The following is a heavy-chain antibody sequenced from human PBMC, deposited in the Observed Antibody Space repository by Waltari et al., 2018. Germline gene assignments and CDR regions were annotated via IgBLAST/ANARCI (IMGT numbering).Heavy chain of an antibody. D-gene: IGHD6-6*01. CDR1: GYTFTSYG. CDR3: AREYSSSSPYYYGMDV. Sequence: QVQLVQSGAEVKKPGASVKVSCKASGYTFTSYGISWVRQAPGQGLEWMGWISAYNGNTNYAQKLQGRVTITADESTSTANMELSSLRSEDTAVYYCAREYSSSSPYYYGMDVWGQGTTVTVSS. CDR2: ISAYNGNT. V-gene: IGHV1-18*01. J-gene: IGHJ6*02.